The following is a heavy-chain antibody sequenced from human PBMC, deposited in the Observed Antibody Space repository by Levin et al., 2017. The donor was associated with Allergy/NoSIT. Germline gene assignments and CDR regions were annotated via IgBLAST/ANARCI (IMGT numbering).Heavy chain of an antibody. Sequence: GESLKISCAASGFTFSSYSMNWVRQAPGKGLEWVSYISSSSSTIYYADSVKGRFTISRDNAKNSLYLQMNSLRDEDTAVHYCAREQSPYYYDSSGYNNWFDPWGQGTLVTVSS. CDR2: ISSSSSTI. CDR3: AREQSPYYYDSSGYNNWFDP. V-gene: IGHV3-48*02. D-gene: IGHD3-22*01. J-gene: IGHJ5*02. CDR1: GFTFSSYS.